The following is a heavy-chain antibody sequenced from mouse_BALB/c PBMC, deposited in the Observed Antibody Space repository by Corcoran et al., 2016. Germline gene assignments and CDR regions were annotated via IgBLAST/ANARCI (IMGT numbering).Heavy chain of an antibody. V-gene: IGHV9-3-1*01. D-gene: IGHD1-1*01. CDR1: GYTFTNYG. CDR3: ARSDGSSWFAY. J-gene: IGHJ3*01. CDR2: INTYTGEL. Sequence: QIQLVQSGPELKKPGETVKISCKASGYTFTNYGMNWVKQAPGKGLKWMGWINTYTGELTYADDFKGRFAFSLETSASTAYLQINNLKNEDTATYFCARSDGSSWFAYWGQGTLVTVSA.